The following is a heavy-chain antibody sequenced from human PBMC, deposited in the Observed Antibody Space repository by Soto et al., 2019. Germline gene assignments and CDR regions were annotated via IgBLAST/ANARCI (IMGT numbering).Heavy chain of an antibody. D-gene: IGHD5-18*01. CDR1: GSSISTSSYH. J-gene: IGHJ6*02. Sequence: SETLSPTFNISGSSISTSSYHCCWIRQPPGKGLEWIGSIYYSGSSYYNPSLKSRVTISVDTSKNQFSLKLSSVTAADTSVYYCACIFSGGYGYGFYYYGMDVWGQGTTVT. CDR3: ACIFSGGYGYGFYYYGMDV. CDR2: IYYSGSS. V-gene: IGHV4-39*01.